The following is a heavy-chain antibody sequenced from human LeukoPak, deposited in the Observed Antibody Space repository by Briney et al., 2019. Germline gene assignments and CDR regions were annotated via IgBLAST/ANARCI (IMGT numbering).Heavy chain of an antibody. J-gene: IGHJ3*02. CDR3: AKARGGELPEPLDAFDI. CDR1: GFTFSSYG. CDR2: IRNDGRNK. Sequence: GGSLRLSCAASGFTFSSYGMHWVRQAPGKGLEWVAFIRNDGRNKYYADSVKGRFTISRDNSKNTLYLQMISLKTEDAAVYFCAKARGGELPEPLDAFDIWGQGTMVTVSS. V-gene: IGHV3-30*02. D-gene: IGHD1-7*01.